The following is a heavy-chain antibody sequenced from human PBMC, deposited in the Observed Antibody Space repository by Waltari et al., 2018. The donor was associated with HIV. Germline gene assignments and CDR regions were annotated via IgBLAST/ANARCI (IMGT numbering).Heavy chain of an antibody. J-gene: IGHJ4*02. Sequence: QVQLVQSGPAVKKPGASVKGSCKASGYNFTNYYIHWVRQAPGQGLEWMGRINPRGGSTSFPRRFEGRLTVTRDTSTNTVDMHLSSLRSEDTAVYYCARGSRYCSGDTCSEPKYYFHYWGQGTQVTVSS. CDR2: INPRGGST. D-gene: IGHD2-15*01. CDR1: GYNFTNYY. V-gene: IGHV1-46*01. CDR3: ARGSRYCSGDTCSEPKYYFHY.